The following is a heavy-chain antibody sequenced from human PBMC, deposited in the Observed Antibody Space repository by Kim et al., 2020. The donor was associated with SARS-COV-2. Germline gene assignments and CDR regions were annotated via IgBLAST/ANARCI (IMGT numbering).Heavy chain of an antibody. V-gene: IGHV1-18*01. Sequence: ASVKVSCKASGYTFTSYGISWVRQAPGQGLEWMGWISAYNGNTNYAQKLQGRVTMTTDTSTSTAYMELRSLRSDDTAAYYCARDRVPYYYGSGSYLTDAFDIWGQGTMVTVSS. D-gene: IGHD3-10*01. CDR3: ARDRVPYYYGSGSYLTDAFDI. CDR2: ISAYNGNT. CDR1: GYTFTSYG. J-gene: IGHJ3*02.